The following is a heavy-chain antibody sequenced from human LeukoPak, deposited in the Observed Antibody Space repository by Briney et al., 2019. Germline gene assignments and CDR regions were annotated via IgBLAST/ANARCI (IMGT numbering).Heavy chain of an antibody. V-gene: IGHV1-69*01. Sequence: SVKVSCKASGGTFSSYAISWVRQAPGQGLEWRGGIIPIFGTANYAQKFQGRVTITADESTSTAYMELSSLRSEDTAVYYCASSPVAGTHWYFDLWGRGTLVTVSS. D-gene: IGHD6-19*01. CDR2: IIPIFGTA. CDR1: GGTFSSYA. CDR3: ASSPVAGTHWYFDL. J-gene: IGHJ2*01.